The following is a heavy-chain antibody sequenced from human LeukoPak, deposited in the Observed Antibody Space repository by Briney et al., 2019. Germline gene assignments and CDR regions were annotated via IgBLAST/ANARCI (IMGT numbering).Heavy chain of an antibody. D-gene: IGHD3-3*01. J-gene: IGHJ4*02. Sequence: GGSLRLSCAASGFSFDDYAMHWVRQAPGKGREWVSLISGDGGSTYYADSVKGRFTISRDNSKNSLYLQMNSLRTEDTALYYCAKDIHHDFWSGYYSHYFDYWGQGTLVTVSS. CDR2: ISGDGGST. CDR1: GFSFDDYA. V-gene: IGHV3-43*02. CDR3: AKDIHHDFWSGYYSHYFDY.